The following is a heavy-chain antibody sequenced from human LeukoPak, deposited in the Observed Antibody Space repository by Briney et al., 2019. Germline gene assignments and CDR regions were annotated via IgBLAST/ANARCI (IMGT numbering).Heavy chain of an antibody. D-gene: IGHD1-14*01. J-gene: IGHJ4*02. Sequence: SETLSLTCTVSGGSISSGSYYWGWIRQPPGKGLEWIGSIYYSGSTYYNPSLKSRVTISVDTSKNQFPLKLSSVTAADTAVYYCARAPEYGLYYFDYWGQGTLVTVSS. CDR2: IYYSGST. V-gene: IGHV4-39*06. CDR3: ARAPEYGLYYFDY. CDR1: GGSISSGSYY.